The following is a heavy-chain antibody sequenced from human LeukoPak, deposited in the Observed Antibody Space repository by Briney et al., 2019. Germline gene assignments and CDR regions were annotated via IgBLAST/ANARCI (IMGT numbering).Heavy chain of an antibody. D-gene: IGHD4-17*01. CDR2: INPNSGGT. V-gene: IGHV1-2*02. CDR1: GYTFTGYY. J-gene: IGHJ6*02. CDR3: ARVSTVTTLIHYYGMDV. Sequence: ASVKVSCKASGYTFTGYYMHWVRQAPGQGLEWMGWINPNSGGTNYAQKFQGRVTMTRDTSISTAYMELSRLGSDDTAVYYCARVSTVTTLIHYYGMDVWGQGTTVTVSS.